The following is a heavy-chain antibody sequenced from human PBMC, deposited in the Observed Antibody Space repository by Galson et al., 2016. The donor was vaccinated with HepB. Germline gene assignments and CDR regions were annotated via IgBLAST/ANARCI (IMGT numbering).Heavy chain of an antibody. J-gene: IGHJ4*02. V-gene: IGHV1-69*13. CDR3: ARHFSTSGSYLLPSD. Sequence: SVKVSCKASGGTFKSFAISWVRQAPGQGLEWMGAIIPIFGTGKYPQKFQGRVTMTADEATSTVYMELSGLRPEDTAVYFCARHFSTSGSYLLPSDCGQGTLVTVSS. D-gene: IGHD3-10*01. CDR2: IIPIFGTG. CDR1: GGTFKSFA.